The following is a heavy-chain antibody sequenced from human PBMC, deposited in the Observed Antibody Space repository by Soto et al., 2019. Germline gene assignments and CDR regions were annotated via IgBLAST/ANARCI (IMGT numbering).Heavy chain of an antibody. CDR3: ASHEYAMDV. J-gene: IGHJ6*02. V-gene: IGHV5-51*01. Sequence: GESLKISCKASGYAFANYWIGWVRQMPGKGLEWMGIIYPGDSDTRYSPSFQGQVTISADKSISTAYLQWSSLKASDTAMYYCASHEYAMDVWGQGTTVTVPS. CDR1: GYAFANYW. CDR2: IYPGDSDT.